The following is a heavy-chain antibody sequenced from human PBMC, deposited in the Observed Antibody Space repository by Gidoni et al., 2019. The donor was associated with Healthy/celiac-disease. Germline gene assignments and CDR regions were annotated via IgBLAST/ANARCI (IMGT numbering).Heavy chain of an antibody. CDR1: GFTFRSYA. D-gene: IGHD6-13*01. Sequence: QVQLVESGGGVVQPGRSLRLSCAASGFTFRSYAMHWVRQAPGKGLEWVAVISYDGSNKYYADSVKGRFTISRDNSKNTLYLQMNSLRAEDTAVYYCARDSSSWYYYYYGMDVWGQGTTVTVSS. CDR2: ISYDGSNK. V-gene: IGHV3-30-3*01. J-gene: IGHJ6*02. CDR3: ARDSSSWYYYYYGMDV.